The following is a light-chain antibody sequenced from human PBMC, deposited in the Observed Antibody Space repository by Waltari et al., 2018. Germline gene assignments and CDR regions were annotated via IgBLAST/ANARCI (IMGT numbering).Light chain of an antibody. CDR2: GAS. Sequence: EIVMTQSPATLSVSPGESATLSCRAGLSGSSNLSWYQQKPGQAPRLLIYGASTRATGIPASFSGSGSGTECSLTISSLQSVDFAVYDCQQYNNWPPWTFGQGTMVEIK. V-gene: IGKV3-15*01. J-gene: IGKJ1*01. CDR3: QQYNNWPPWT. CDR1: LSGSSN.